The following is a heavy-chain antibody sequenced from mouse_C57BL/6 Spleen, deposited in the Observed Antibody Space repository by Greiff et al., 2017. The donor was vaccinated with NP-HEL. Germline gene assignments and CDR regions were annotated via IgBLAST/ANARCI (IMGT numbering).Heavy chain of an antibody. CDR3: ARSDRQLIMDY. J-gene: IGHJ4*01. V-gene: IGHV1-52*01. D-gene: IGHD3-2*02. CDR2: IDPADSET. Sequence: QVQLKQPGAELVRPGSSVKLSCKASGYTFTSYWMHWVKQRPIQGLEWIGNIDPADSETHYNKKFKDKATFTADKSSSTAYMQLSSLTSEDAAIYCSARSDRQLIMDYWGQGTSVTVSS. CDR1: GYTFTSYW.